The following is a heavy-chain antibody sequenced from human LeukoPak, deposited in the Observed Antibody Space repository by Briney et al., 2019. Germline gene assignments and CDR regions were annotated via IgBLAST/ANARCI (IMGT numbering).Heavy chain of an antibody. V-gene: IGHV1-46*01. CDR1: GYTLTSYY. CDR2: INPSGGST. J-gene: IGHJ4*02. CDR3: AIYSSGYYFSFDY. D-gene: IGHD3-22*01. Sequence: LGASVKVSCKASGYTLTSYYMHWVRQAPGQGLEWMGIINPSGGSTSYAQKFQGRVTMTRDMSTSTVYMELSSLRSEDTAVYYCAIYSSGYYFSFDYWGQGTLVTVSS.